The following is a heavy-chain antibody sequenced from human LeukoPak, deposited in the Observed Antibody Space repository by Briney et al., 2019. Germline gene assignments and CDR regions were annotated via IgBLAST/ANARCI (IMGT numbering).Heavy chain of an antibody. J-gene: IGHJ3*02. CDR2: IYYSGST. D-gene: IGHD1-7*01. CDR1: GGSFSGYY. CDR3: AREPRYNWNYVIDAFDI. V-gene: IGHV4-34*09. Sequence: SSETLSLTCAVYGGSFSGYYWSWIRQPPGKGLEWIGYIYYSGSTYYNPSLKSRVTISVDTSKNQFSLKLSSVTAADTAVYYCAREPRYNWNYVIDAFDIWGQGTMVTVSS.